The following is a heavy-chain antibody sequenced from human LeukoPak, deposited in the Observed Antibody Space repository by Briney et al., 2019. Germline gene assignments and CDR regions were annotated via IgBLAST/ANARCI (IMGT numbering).Heavy chain of an antibody. Sequence: PSETLSLTCTVSVGSISSGGYYWSWIRQHPGKGLEWIGYIYYSGSTYYNPSLKSRVTISVDTSKNQVAVKLSSMTAADTAVYYCARELDDGSYYFDYWGQGTLVTVSS. CDR1: VGSISSGGYY. V-gene: IGHV4-31*03. CDR3: ARELDDGSYYFDY. J-gene: IGHJ4*02. D-gene: IGHD1-26*01. CDR2: IYYSGST.